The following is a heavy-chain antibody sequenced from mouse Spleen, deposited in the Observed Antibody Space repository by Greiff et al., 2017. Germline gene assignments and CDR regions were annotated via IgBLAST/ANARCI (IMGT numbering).Heavy chain of an antibody. CDR2: ISSGGSYT. CDR1: GFTFSSYA. V-gene: IGHV5-9-3*01. CDR3: ARQGIGGNYGAY. D-gene: IGHD2-1*01. J-gene: IGHJ3*01. Sequence: EVKLVESGGGLVKPGGSLKLSCAASGFTFSSYAMSWVRQTPEKRLEWVATISSGGSYTYYPDSVKGRFTISRDNAKNTLYLQMSSLRSEDTAMYYCARQGIGGNYGAYWGQGTLVTVSA.